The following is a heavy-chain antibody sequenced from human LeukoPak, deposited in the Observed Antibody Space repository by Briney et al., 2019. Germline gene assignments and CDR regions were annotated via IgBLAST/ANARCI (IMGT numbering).Heavy chain of an antibody. D-gene: IGHD3-10*01. V-gene: IGHV1/OR15-1*02. CDR1: GYIFTDYY. CDR2: INPNSGGT. CDR3: AREIRYGSGSYTETYYFDY. Sequence: ASVKVSCKASGYIFTDYYMHWVRQAPGQELGWMGRINPNSGGTNYAQKFQGRVTMTRDTSISTAYTELSSLRSEDTATYYCAREIRYGSGSYTETYYFDYWGQGTLVTVSS. J-gene: IGHJ4*02.